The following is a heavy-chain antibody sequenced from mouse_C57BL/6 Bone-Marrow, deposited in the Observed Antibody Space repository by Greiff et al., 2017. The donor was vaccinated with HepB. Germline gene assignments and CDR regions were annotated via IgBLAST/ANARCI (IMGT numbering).Heavy chain of an antibody. Sequence: EVKLLESGGGLVQPGGSMKLSCVASGFTFSNYWMNWVRQSPEKGLEWVAQIRFKSDNYATHYAESVKGRFTISRDNSKSSVYLQMNNLRAEDTGIYYCTDYYGSSFDYWGQGTTLTVSS. CDR1: GFTFSNYW. J-gene: IGHJ2*01. CDR3: TDYYGSSFDY. D-gene: IGHD1-1*01. V-gene: IGHV6-3*01. CDR2: IRFKSDNYAT.